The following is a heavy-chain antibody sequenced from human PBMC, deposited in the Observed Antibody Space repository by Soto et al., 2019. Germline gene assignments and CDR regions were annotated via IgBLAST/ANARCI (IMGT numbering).Heavy chain of an antibody. CDR2: IYDSGST. D-gene: IGHD3-9*01. Sequence: TLSLTFPLSRASVGRGGFYPGWSRLLQGKGPEWIGYIYDSGSTYYSPSLKSRLTISLDSSKRQFFLNLSPVTAADTAVYFCARVPFYDMLTADPIRGCRFFDYWGQGTPVTVSS. CDR3: ARVPFYDMLTADPIRGCRFFDY. V-gene: IGHV4-31*03. CDR1: RASVGRGGFY. J-gene: IGHJ4*02.